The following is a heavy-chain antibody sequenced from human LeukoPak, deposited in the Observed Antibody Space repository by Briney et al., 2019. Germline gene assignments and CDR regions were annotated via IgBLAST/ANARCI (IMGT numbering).Heavy chain of an antibody. CDR3: ARVDPPRTLDADY. Sequence: GGSLRLSCAASGFTFSSYWMHWVRQAPGKGVLWVSRINSDGSSTSYADSVKGRFTISRDNAKNTLYLQMNSLRAEDTAVYYCARVDPPRTLDADYWGQGTLVTVSS. V-gene: IGHV3-74*01. CDR2: INSDGSST. CDR1: GFTFSSYW. J-gene: IGHJ4*02. D-gene: IGHD3/OR15-3a*01.